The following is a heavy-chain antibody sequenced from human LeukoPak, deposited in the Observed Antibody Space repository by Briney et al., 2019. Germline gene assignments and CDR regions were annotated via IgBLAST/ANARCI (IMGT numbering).Heavy chain of an antibody. J-gene: IGHJ4*02. V-gene: IGHV4-38-2*02. Sequence: SETLSLTCTVSGYSISSGYYWGWIRQPPGKGLEWIGSIYHSGSTYYNPSLKSRVTISADTSKNQFSLKLSSVTAADTAVYYCARQVLRYFDYWGQGTLVTVSS. CDR2: IYHSGST. CDR1: GYSISSGYY. CDR3: ARQVLRYFDY.